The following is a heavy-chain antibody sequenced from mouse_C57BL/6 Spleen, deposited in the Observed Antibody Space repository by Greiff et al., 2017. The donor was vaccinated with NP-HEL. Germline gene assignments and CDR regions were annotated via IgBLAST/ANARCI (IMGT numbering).Heavy chain of an antibody. CDR3: AVGDKNYAMDY. V-gene: IGHV1-53*01. CDR1: GYTFTSYW. CDR2: INPGNGGT. J-gene: IGHJ4*01. Sequence: QVQLKESGTELVKPGASVKLSCKASGYTFTSYWMPWVKQRPGQGLEWIGNINPGNGGTNYIEKFKSKATLTVDKSSSTASMQLSSLTSEDSAVYYCAVGDKNYAMDYWGQGTSVTVSS. D-gene: IGHD2-13*01.